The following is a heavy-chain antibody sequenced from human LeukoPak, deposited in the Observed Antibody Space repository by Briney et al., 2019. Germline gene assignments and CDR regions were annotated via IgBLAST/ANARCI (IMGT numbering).Heavy chain of an antibody. J-gene: IGHJ4*02. CDR3: ARDPDCGGDCYSGFDY. CDR1: GGTFSSYA. CDR2: IIPIFGTA. Sequence: SVKVSCKASGGTFSSYAISWVRQAPEQGLEWMGGIIPIFGTANYAQKFQGRVTITADESTSTAYMELSSLRSEDTAVYYCARDPDCGGDCYSGFDYWGQGTLVTVSS. D-gene: IGHD2-21*02. V-gene: IGHV1-69*13.